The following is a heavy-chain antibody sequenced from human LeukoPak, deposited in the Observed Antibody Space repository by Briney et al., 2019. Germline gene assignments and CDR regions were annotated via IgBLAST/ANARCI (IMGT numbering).Heavy chain of an antibody. CDR1: GYTFTSYD. Sequence: ASVKVSCKASGYTFTSYDINWVRQATGQGLEWMGWMNPNSGNTGYAQKFQGRVTMTRNTSISTAYMELSSLRSEDTAVYYCARGLSGYDYYYYYYYMDVWGKGTTVIVSS. CDR3: ARGLSGYDYYYYYYYMDV. V-gene: IGHV1-8*01. J-gene: IGHJ6*03. D-gene: IGHD5-12*01. CDR2: MNPNSGNT.